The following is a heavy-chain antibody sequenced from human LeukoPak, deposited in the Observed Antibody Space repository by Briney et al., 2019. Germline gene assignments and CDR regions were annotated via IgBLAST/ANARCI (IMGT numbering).Heavy chain of an antibody. V-gene: IGHV4-34*01. D-gene: IGHD1-26*01. J-gene: IGHJ3*02. CDR1: GGSFSGYY. CDR3: ARVAVGATSGRAFDI. CDR2: INHSGST. Sequence: SETLSLTCAVYGGSFSGYYWSWIRQPPGKGLEWIGEINHSGSTNYNPSLKSRVTISVDTSKNQFSLKLSSVTAADTAVYYCARVAVGATSGRAFDIWGQGTMVTVSS.